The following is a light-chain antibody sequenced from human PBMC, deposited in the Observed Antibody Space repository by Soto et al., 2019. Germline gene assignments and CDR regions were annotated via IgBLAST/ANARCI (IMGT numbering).Light chain of an antibody. Sequence: QSVLTQPASVSGSPGQSITISCTGTSSDDCGYNYVSWYQQHPGKAPKLMIYDVSNRPSGVSNRFSGSKSGNTASLTISGLQAEDEADYYCSSYTSSSTLAIAGGTKL. CDR3: SSYTSSSTLA. V-gene: IGLV2-14*01. J-gene: IGLJ2*01. CDR2: DVS. CDR1: SSDDCGYNY.